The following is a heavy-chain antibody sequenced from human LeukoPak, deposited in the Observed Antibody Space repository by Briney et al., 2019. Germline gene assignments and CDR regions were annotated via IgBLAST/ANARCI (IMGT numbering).Heavy chain of an antibody. Sequence: SSETLSLTCTVSGGSISSSSYYWGWIRQPPGKGLEWIGSIYYSGSTYYNPSLKSRVTISVDTSKNQFSLKLSSVTAADTAVYYCAAIYSYGPDYWGQGTLVTVSS. V-gene: IGHV4-39*07. J-gene: IGHJ4*02. D-gene: IGHD5-18*01. CDR3: AAIYSYGPDY. CDR1: GGSISSSSYY. CDR2: IYYSGST.